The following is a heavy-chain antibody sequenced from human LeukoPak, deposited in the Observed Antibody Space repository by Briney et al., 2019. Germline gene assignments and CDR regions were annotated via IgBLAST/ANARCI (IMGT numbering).Heavy chain of an antibody. CDR2: INHSGST. CDR3: ARDPYGEYDEGPDDY. D-gene: IGHD4-17*01. J-gene: IGHJ4*02. CDR1: GGSFSGYY. V-gene: IGHV4-34*01. Sequence: SETLSLTCAVYGGSFSGYYWSWIRQPPVKGLEWIGEINHSGSTNYNPSLKGRVTISVDTSKNQFSLKLSSVTAADTAVYYCARDPYGEYDEGPDDYWGQGTLVTVSS.